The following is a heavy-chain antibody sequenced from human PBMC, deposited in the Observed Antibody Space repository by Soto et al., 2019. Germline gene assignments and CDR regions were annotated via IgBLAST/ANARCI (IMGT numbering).Heavy chain of an antibody. Sequence: SETLSLTCAVYGGSFSGYYWSWIRQPPGKGLEWIGEINHSGSTNYNPSLKSRVTISVDTSKNQFSLKLSSVTAADTAVYYCARGRGSGWFDYWGQGTLVTVSS. V-gene: IGHV4-34*01. D-gene: IGHD6-19*01. CDR3: ARGRGSGWFDY. J-gene: IGHJ4*02. CDR2: INHSGST. CDR1: GGSFSGYY.